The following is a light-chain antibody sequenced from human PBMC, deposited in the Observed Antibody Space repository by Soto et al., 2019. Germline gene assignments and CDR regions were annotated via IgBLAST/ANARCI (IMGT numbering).Light chain of an antibody. J-gene: IGKJ4*01. CDR1: QGISSA. CDR3: QQFNNYLALT. CDR2: DAS. Sequence: AIQLTQSPSSLSASVGDRVTITCRASQGISSALAWYQQKPGKAPKLLIYDASSLESGVPSRFSGRGSGTDFTLTISSLQPEDFATYYCQQFNNYLALTFGGGTKVEIK. V-gene: IGKV1D-13*01.